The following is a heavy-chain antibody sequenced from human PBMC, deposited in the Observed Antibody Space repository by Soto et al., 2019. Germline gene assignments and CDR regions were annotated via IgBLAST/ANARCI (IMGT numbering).Heavy chain of an antibody. CDR3: AMERYCSSTSCYNWFDP. CDR2: IYYSGST. V-gene: IGHV4-39*01. CDR1: GGSISSSSYY. D-gene: IGHD2-2*01. Sequence: PSETLSLTCTVSGGSISSSSYYWGWIRHPPGKGLEWIGSIYYSGSTYYNPSLKSRVTISVDTSKNQFSLKLSSVTAADTAVYYCAMERYCSSTSCYNWFDPWGQGTLVTVSS. J-gene: IGHJ5*02.